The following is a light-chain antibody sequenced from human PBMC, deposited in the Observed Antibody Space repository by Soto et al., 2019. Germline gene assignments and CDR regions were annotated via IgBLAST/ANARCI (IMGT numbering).Light chain of an antibody. Sequence: QSALTQPASVSGSPGQSITISCTGTSSDVGAYNYVSWYQQHPGKAPKLMVYEVTNRPSGVSDRFSGSKSGNTASLTISGLQADDEADYYCSSYTSSGTLAFGGGTKLTVL. CDR2: EVT. CDR1: SSDVGAYNY. CDR3: SSYTSSGTLA. J-gene: IGLJ3*02. V-gene: IGLV2-14*03.